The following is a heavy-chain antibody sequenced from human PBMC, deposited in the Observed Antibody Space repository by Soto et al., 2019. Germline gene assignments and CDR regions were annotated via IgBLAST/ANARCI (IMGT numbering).Heavy chain of an antibody. CDR2: FRTSGDGGTT. CDR1: GFTFSSYS. CDR3: AKKVNSGPGSQYFDY. Sequence: GGSLRLSCAASGFTFSSYSMSWVRQAPGKGLEWVSRFRTSGDGGTTYYADSVKGRFTISRDNSKNMLFLQMNSLRAEDTAIYYCAKKVNSGPGSQYFDYWGQGTLVTVSS. D-gene: IGHD3-10*01. V-gene: IGHV3-23*01. J-gene: IGHJ4*02.